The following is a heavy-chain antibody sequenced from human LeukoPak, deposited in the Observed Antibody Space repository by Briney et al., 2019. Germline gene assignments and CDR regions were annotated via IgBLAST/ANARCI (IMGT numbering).Heavy chain of an antibody. D-gene: IGHD7-27*01. Sequence: PGGSLRLSCAASGFTFSSYAMHWVRQAPGKGLEWVAVISYDGSNKYYADSVKGRFTISRDNSKNTLYLQMNSLRAEDTAVYYCARDTPLTGDVDLWGRGTLVTVSS. CDR2: ISYDGSNK. CDR3: ARDTPLTGDVDL. V-gene: IGHV3-30-3*01. CDR1: GFTFSSYA. J-gene: IGHJ2*01.